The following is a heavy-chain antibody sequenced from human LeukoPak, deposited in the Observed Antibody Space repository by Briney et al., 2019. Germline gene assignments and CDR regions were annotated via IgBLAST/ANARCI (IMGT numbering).Heavy chain of an antibody. CDR1: GGTFSSYT. V-gene: IGHV1-69*05. D-gene: IGHD3-22*01. CDR2: IIPIFGTA. CDR3: ARGGDSSGYYYCDY. Sequence: SVKVSCKASGGTFSSYTISWVRQAPGQGLEWIGGIIPIFGTANYAQKFQGRVTITTDESTSTAYMELSSLRSEDTAVYYCARGGDSSGYYYCDYWGQGTLVTVSS. J-gene: IGHJ4*02.